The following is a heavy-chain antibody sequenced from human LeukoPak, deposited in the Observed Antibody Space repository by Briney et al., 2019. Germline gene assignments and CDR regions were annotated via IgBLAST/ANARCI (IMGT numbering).Heavy chain of an antibody. CDR2: ISAYNGNT. D-gene: IGHD1-1*01. CDR1: GYTFTSYG. Sequence: GASVKVSCKASGYTFTSYGVTWVRQAPGQGLEWMGWISAYNGNTKYAQKFQGRVTMTTVTSTSTAYMELRSLTFDDTAVYYCARAKTLEPSPSNAFDIWGQGTMVTVSS. V-gene: IGHV1-18*01. CDR3: ARAKTLEPSPSNAFDI. J-gene: IGHJ3*02.